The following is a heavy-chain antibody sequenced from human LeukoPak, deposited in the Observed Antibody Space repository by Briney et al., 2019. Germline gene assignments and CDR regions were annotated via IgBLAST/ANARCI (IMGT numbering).Heavy chain of an antibody. CDR1: GFTFSSYE. J-gene: IGHJ4*02. Sequence: PGGSLRLSCAASGFTFSSYEMNWVRQAPGKGLEWVSYISSSGSTIYYADSVKGRFTISRDNAKNSLYLQMNSLRAEDTAVYYCAKVEGSGWYGDPYIDYWGQGTLVTVSS. V-gene: IGHV3-48*03. CDR3: AKVEGSGWYGDPYIDY. CDR2: ISSSGSTI. D-gene: IGHD6-19*01.